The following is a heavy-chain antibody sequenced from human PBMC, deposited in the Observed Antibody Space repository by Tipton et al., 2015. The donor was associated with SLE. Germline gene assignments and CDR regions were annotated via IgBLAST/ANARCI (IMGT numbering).Heavy chain of an antibody. J-gene: IGHJ6*02. D-gene: IGHD3-16*01. Sequence: TLSLTCAVYGGSFSGYYWSWIRQPPGKGLEWIGEINHSGSTNYNPSLKSRVTISVDTSKNQFSLKLSSVTAADTAVYYCAKGEGANTYYYGMDVWGQGTTVTVSS. CDR1: GGSFSGYY. CDR2: INHSGST. CDR3: AKGEGANTYYYGMDV. V-gene: IGHV4-34*01.